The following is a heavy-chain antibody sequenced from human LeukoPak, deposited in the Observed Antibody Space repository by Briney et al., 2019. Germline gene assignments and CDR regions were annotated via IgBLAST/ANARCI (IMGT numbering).Heavy chain of an antibody. V-gene: IGHV3-33*01. D-gene: IGHD5-18*01. J-gene: IGHJ4*02. CDR3: ARVPRGYSYGYFDY. Sequence: GGSLRLSCAASGFTFSSYGMHWVRQAPGKGLEWVAAIWYDGSNKYYADSVKGRFTISRDNSKNTLYLQMNSLRPDDTAVYYCARVPRGYSYGYFDYWGQGSLVTVCS. CDR2: IWYDGSNK. CDR1: GFTFSSYG.